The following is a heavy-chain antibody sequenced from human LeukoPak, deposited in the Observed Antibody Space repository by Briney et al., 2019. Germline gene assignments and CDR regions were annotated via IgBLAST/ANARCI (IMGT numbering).Heavy chain of an antibody. V-gene: IGHV1-69*13. J-gene: IGHJ5*02. D-gene: IGHD3/OR15-3a*01. Sequence: SSVKVSCKASGGTFSSYAISWVRQAPGQGLEWMGGIIVMFGIPNYAQKFQGRVTITADESTSTAYMELSSLRSEDTAVYYCARETLWTGYYRTGWFDPWGQGTPVPVSS. CDR1: GGTFSSYA. CDR2: IIVMFGIP. CDR3: ARETLWTGYYRTGWFDP.